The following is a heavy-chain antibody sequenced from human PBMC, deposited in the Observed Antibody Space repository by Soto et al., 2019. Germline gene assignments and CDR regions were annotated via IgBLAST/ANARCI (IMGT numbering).Heavy chain of an antibody. CDR3: ARVRSSSSGNYYYGMDV. J-gene: IGHJ6*02. V-gene: IGHV1-69*13. Sequence: SVKVSCKASGGTFSSYAISWVRQAPGQGLEWMGGIIPIFGAANYAQKFQGRVTITADESTSTAYMELSSLRSEDTAVYYCARVRSSSSGNYYYGMDVWGQGTTVTVSS. D-gene: IGHD6-6*01. CDR2: IIPIFGAA. CDR1: GGTFSSYA.